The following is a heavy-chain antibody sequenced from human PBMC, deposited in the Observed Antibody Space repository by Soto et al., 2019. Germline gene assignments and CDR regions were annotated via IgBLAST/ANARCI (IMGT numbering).Heavy chain of an antibody. J-gene: IGHJ3*02. CDR3: VMGFGPAASGAFDI. CDR2: IIPILGIA. D-gene: IGHD2-2*01. CDR1: GGTFSSYT. Sequence: QVQLVQSGAEVKKPGSSVKVSCKASGGTFSSYTISWVRQAPGQGLEWMGRIIPILGIANYAQKFQGRVTITADKSTSTAYMELSSLRSEDTAVYYGVMGFGPAASGAFDIWGQGTMVTVSS. V-gene: IGHV1-69*02.